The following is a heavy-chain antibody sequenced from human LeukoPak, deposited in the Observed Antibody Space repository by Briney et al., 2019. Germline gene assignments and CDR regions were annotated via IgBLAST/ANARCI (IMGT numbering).Heavy chain of an antibody. CDR1: GGSISSSSYY. Sequence: SETLSLTCTVSGGSISSSSYYWGWIRQPPGKGLEWIGYIYYSGSTNYNPSLKSRVTISVDTSKNQFSLKLSSVTAADTAVYYCARLFQYSSSSVDYWGQGTLVTVSS. CDR2: IYYSGST. V-gene: IGHV4-61*05. D-gene: IGHD6-6*01. J-gene: IGHJ4*02. CDR3: ARLFQYSSSSVDY.